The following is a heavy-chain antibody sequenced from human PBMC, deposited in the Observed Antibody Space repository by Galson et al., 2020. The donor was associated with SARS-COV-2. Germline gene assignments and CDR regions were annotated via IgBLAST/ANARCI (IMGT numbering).Heavy chain of an antibody. J-gene: IGHJ4*02. CDR2: IKSKTEFETA. CDR1: GFTFSITW. Sequence: GGSLRLSCAASGFTFSITWMSWVRQAPGKGPEWVGRIKSKTEFETADYAAPVQGRFTVSRDDSKNTLYLQMNSLKTEDTAMYYCTTQGFGGVIDHWGQETLVTVSS. V-gene: IGHV3-15*01. CDR3: TTQGFGGVIDH. D-gene: IGHD3-16*01.